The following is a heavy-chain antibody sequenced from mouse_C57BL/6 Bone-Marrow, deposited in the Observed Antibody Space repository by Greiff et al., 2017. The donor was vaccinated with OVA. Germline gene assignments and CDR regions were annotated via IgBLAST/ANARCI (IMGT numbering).Heavy chain of an antibody. J-gene: IGHJ3*01. Sequence: VMLVESGAELARPGASVKLSCKASGYTFTSYGISWVKQRTGQGLEWIGEIYPRSGNTYYNEKFKGKATLTADKSSSTAYMELRSLTSEDSAVYFCARSGDLAYWGQGTLVTVSA. CDR1: GYTFTSYG. CDR3: ARSGDLAY. V-gene: IGHV1-81*01. CDR2: IYPRSGNT.